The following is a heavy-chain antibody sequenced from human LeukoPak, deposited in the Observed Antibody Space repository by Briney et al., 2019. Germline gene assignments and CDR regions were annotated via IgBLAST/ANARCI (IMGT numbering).Heavy chain of an antibody. D-gene: IGHD6-13*01. J-gene: IGHJ4*02. CDR2: IYYSGST. V-gene: IGHV4-39*01. Sequence: SETLSLTCTVSGGSISSSSYYWGWIRQPPGKGLEWTGSIYYSGSTFYNPSLKSRVPISVDTSKNQFSLKLSSVTAADTAVYYCARHESAATNWGQGTLVTVSS. CDR1: GGSISSSSYY. CDR3: ARHESAATN.